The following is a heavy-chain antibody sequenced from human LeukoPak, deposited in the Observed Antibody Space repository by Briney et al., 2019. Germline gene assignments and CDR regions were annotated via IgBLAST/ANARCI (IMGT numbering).Heavy chain of an antibody. Sequence: GGSLRRSCAASGFAFSNYAMSWVRQAPGQGLQWVSRISGSGGSTYYADSVKGRFTISRDNSKNTLYLQMNSLGAEDTAVYYCAKAMAGSTYYSDSWGQGTLVTVSS. CDR3: AKAMAGSTYYSDS. CDR2: ISGSGGST. D-gene: IGHD6-19*01. J-gene: IGHJ4*02. V-gene: IGHV3-23*01. CDR1: GFAFSNYA.